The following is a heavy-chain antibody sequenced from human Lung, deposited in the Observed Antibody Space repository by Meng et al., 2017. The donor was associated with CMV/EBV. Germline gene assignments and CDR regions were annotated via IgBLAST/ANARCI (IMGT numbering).Heavy chain of an antibody. CDR1: GFTVSSSA. J-gene: IGHJ4*02. V-gene: IGHV3-23*01. Sequence: SGFTVSSSALSWVRQAPGQGLELVSASSGSGGGTYSYDSVKGRFIISRDNSKNTLYLQMNSLRAEDTAVYYCAKYGSGSYYKLIDYWGQGTLVTVSS. CDR3: AKYGSGSYYKLIDY. D-gene: IGHD3-10*01. CDR2: SSGSGGGT.